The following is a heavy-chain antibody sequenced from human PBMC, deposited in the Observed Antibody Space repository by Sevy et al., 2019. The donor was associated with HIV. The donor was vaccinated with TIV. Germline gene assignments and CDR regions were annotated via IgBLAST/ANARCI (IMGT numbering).Heavy chain of an antibody. CDR2: LKSDVYGGTV. CDR1: GFTFGDYC. D-gene: IGHD6-19*01. CDR3: TRWKAVQSIFDY. J-gene: IGHJ4*02. Sequence: GESLKISCTASGFTFGDYCMSWVRQAPGKGLEWVAFLKSDVYGGTVDHAASVRGRFVISRDDSKTIAYLQMNDLKTEDTGVYYCTRWKAVQSIFDYWGQGALVTVSS. V-gene: IGHV3-49*04.